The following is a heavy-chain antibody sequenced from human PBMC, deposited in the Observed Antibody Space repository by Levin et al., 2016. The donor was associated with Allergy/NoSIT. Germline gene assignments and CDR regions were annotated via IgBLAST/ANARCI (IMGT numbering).Heavy chain of an antibody. CDR2: ISYDGSNK. Sequence: VRQAPGKGLEWVALISYDGSNKYYADSVKGRFTIFRDNSKNTLYLQMNSLRTEDTAVYYCARSGGIWGSYRRYHFDYWGQGSLVTVSS. J-gene: IGHJ4*02. CDR3: ARSGGIWGSYRRYHFDY. V-gene: IGHV3-30*04. D-gene: IGHD3-16*02.